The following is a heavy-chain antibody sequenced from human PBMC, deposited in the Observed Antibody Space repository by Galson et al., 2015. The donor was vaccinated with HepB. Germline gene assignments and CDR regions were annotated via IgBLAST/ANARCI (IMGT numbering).Heavy chain of an antibody. CDR3: ARGWGSYWYFDL. J-gene: IGHJ2*01. V-gene: IGHV3-74*01. CDR1: GFTFSNYW. Sequence: SLRLSCAASGFTFSNYWMHWVRHAPGKGLVWVSHINSDGSTTTYAGSVKGRFTMSRDNGKSTLYLQMNNLRAEDTAVYFCARGWGSYWYFDLWGRGTLVTVSS. D-gene: IGHD7-27*01. CDR2: INSDGSTT.